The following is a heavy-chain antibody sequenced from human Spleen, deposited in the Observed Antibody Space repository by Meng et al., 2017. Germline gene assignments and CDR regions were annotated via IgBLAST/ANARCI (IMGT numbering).Heavy chain of an antibody. CDR2: IHHSGRT. CDR3: ARPLYSSSWPRAFDI. Sequence: ESLKIPCPASGFTFGDYSMSWLRQAPGKGLEWIGEIHHSGRTNYKPSLKSRVTISIDTSKSQFSLQLGSVTAADTAVYYCARPLYSSSWPRAFDIWGQGTLVTVSS. V-gene: IGHV4-34*01. CDR1: GFTFGDYS. J-gene: IGHJ3*02. D-gene: IGHD6-13*01.